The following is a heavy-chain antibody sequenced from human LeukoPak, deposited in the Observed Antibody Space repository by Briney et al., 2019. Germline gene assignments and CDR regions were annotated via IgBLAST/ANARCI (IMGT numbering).Heavy chain of an antibody. CDR1: GGSITSYY. CDR2: IYTSGTT. V-gene: IGHV4-4*07. Sequence: SETLSLTCIVSGGSITSYYWSWIRQPPGKGLEWIGRIYTSGTTKYNPSLKSRVTISVDTSKNQFSLRLSSVTAADTAVYYCARGRGPDYDYYYMDVWGKGTTVTISS. CDR3: ARGRGPDYDYYYMDV. J-gene: IGHJ6*03.